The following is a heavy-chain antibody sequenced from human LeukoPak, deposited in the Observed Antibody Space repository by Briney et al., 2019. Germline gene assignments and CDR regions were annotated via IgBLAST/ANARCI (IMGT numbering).Heavy chain of an antibody. D-gene: IGHD2-15*01. CDR2: ISAYNGNT. CDR3: ARGGGVYWYMDV. Sequence: AAVKVSCKASACTFTSYGIGWVRQAPGQGLEWMGWISAYNGNTNYAQMLQGRVTMTADTSTSTGYMEMRSLRSDDTAEYYSARGGGVYWYMDVWGKGTTVTVSS. J-gene: IGHJ6*03. V-gene: IGHV1-18*01. CDR1: ACTFTSYG.